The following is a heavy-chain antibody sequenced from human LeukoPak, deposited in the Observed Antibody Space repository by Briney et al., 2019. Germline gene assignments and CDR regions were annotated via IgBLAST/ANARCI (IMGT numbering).Heavy chain of an antibody. V-gene: IGHV3-23*01. D-gene: IGHD3-10*02. J-gene: IGHJ4*02. Sequence: GGSLRLSCAASGFTFSSYAMNWVRQAPGKGLEWVSSISASGGSTWYADSVRGRFTISRDNSKNVFYLQMNSLRAEDTAVYFCARDVHGDYVRWGDYWGQGNLVTASS. CDR2: ISASGGST. CDR1: GFTFSSYA. CDR3: ARDVHGDYVRWGDY.